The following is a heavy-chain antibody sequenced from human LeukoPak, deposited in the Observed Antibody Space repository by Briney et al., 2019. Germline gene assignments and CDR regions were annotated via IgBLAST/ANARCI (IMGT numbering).Heavy chain of an antibody. Sequence: ASVKVSCKASGYTFISYGISWVRLAPGQGLEWMGWISAYNGNTNYAQKLQGRVTMTTDTSTSTAYMELRSLRSDDTAVYYCARATVAYCGGDCYSGDFDYWGQGTLVTVSS. CDR3: ARATVAYCGGDCYSGDFDY. J-gene: IGHJ4*02. CDR1: GYTFISYG. V-gene: IGHV1-18*01. CDR2: ISAYNGNT. D-gene: IGHD2-21*02.